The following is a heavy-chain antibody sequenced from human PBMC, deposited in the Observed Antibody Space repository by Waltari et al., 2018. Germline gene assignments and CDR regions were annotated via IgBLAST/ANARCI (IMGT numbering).Heavy chain of an antibody. Sequence: EVQLVESGGGLVHPGGSLRLSCVISGFTFSDHYIDWVRQTPGMRLEWVGRSTNKATSYTTIYAASVKGRFSVSRDDSKNSLYLQMDSLKTEDTAVYYCVRGKKGFDYWGQGALVIVSS. CDR2: STNKATSYTT. CDR1: GFTFSDHY. J-gene: IGHJ4*02. CDR3: VRGKKGFDY. V-gene: IGHV3-72*01.